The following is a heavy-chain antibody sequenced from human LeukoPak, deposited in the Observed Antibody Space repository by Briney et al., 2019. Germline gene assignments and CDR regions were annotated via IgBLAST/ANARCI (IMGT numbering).Heavy chain of an antibody. Sequence: GAAVKVSCKASGYTFTGYYMHWVRPAPGQGLEWMGWINPNSGGTNYAQKLQGRVTMTTDTSTSTAYMELRSLRSDDTAVYYCARGPMIVVVIKSYYYGMDVWGQGTTVTVSS. CDR1: GYTFTGYY. CDR2: INPNSGGT. D-gene: IGHD3-22*01. J-gene: IGHJ6*02. V-gene: IGHV1-2*02. CDR3: ARGPMIVVVIKSYYYGMDV.